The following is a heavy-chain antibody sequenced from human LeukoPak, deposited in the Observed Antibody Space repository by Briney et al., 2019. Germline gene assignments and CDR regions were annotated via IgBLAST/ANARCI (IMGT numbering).Heavy chain of an antibody. Sequence: GESLKISCKGSGYSFTSYWIGWVRQMPGKGLEWIGIIYPGDSDTRYSPSFQGQVTISADKSISTAYLQWSSLKASDTAMYYCAGQRSELWLGPTAYGMDVWGQGTTVTVSS. CDR2: IYPGDSDT. D-gene: IGHD5-18*01. CDR1: GYSFTSYW. CDR3: AGQRSELWLGPTAYGMDV. J-gene: IGHJ6*02. V-gene: IGHV5-51*01.